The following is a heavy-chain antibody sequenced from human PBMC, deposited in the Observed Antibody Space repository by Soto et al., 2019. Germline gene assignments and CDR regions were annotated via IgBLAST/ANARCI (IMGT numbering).Heavy chain of an antibody. Sequence: QVQLQESGPGLVKPSETLSLTCTVSGGSISSYYWSWIRQPPGKGLEWIGYIYYSGSTNYNPSLKSRVTISVDTSKNQFSLKLSSVTAADTAVYYCAAALGYCSGGSCYGDAFDLWVQGTMVTVSS. CDR2: IYYSGST. J-gene: IGHJ3*01. CDR3: AAALGYCSGGSCYGDAFDL. V-gene: IGHV4-59*01. D-gene: IGHD2-15*01. CDR1: GGSISSYY.